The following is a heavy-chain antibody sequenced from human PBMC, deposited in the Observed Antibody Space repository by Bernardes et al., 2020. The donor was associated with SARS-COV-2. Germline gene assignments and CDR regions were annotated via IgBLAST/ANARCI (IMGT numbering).Heavy chain of an antibody. CDR1: GYTLTELP. V-gene: IGHV1-24*01. Sequence: SVKVSCKVSGYTLTELPIHWVRQAPGKGLEWMGGFDSEDGQTIYAQKFQGRVTMIEDTSTDTAYMELNSLRSEDTAVYFCAGRITLFGVITGFFDRWGQGTLVTVSS. CDR2: FDSEDGQT. D-gene: IGHD3-3*01. CDR3: AGRITLFGVITGFFDR. J-gene: IGHJ4*02.